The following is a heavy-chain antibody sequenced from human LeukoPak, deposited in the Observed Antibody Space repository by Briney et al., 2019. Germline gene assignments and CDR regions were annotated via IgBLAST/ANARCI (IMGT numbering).Heavy chain of an antibody. D-gene: IGHD6-13*01. J-gene: IGHJ4*02. CDR3: ATTTLIAAALRDY. V-gene: IGHV3-66*02. CDR1: GFTVSSNY. Sequence: PGGSLRLSCAASGFTVSSNYMSWVRQAPGKGLEWVSVIYSGGSTYYADSVKGRFTISRDNSKSTLYLQMNSLRAEDTAVYYCATTTLIAAALRDYWGQGTLVTVSS. CDR2: IYSGGST.